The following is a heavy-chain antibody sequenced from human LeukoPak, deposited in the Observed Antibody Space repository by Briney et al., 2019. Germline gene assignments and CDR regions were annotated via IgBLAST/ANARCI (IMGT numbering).Heavy chain of an antibody. D-gene: IGHD3-3*01. Sequence: ESGPALVKPTQTLTLTCTFSGFSLSTSGMCVSWIRQPPGKALEWLARIDWDDDKYYSTSLKTRLTISKDTSKNQVVLTMTNMDPVDTATYCCARILERHNRFDPWGQGTLVTVSS. CDR1: GFSLSTSGMC. J-gene: IGHJ5*02. V-gene: IGHV2-70*11. CDR3: ARILERHNRFDP. CDR2: IDWDDDK.